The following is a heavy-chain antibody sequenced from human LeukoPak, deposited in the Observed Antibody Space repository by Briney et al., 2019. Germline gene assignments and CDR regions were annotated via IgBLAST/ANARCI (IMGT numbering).Heavy chain of an antibody. Sequence: SETLSLTCTVSGGSISSYYWSWIRQPAGKGLEWIGRIYTSGSTNYNPSLKSRVTMSVDTSKNQFSLKLSSVTAADTAVYYCVRDLPYYYDSSGYYSSDAFDIWGQGTMVTVSS. J-gene: IGHJ3*02. CDR2: IYTSGST. CDR1: GGSISSYY. V-gene: IGHV4-4*07. CDR3: VRDLPYYYDSSGYYSSDAFDI. D-gene: IGHD3-22*01.